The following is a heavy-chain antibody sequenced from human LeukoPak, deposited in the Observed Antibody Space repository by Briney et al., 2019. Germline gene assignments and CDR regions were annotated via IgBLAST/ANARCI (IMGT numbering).Heavy chain of an antibody. V-gene: IGHV3-53*01. Sequence: GGSLRLSCAASGFNFNVKYMSWVRQAPGKGLEWVSVIFSGGSSFYADSVKGRFTISRDNAKNSLYLQMNSLRAEDTAVYYCARDLPPTMVRGVIIRGSVGWFDPWGQGTLVTVSS. J-gene: IGHJ5*02. D-gene: IGHD3-10*01. CDR1: GFNFNVKY. CDR3: ARDLPPTMVRGVIIRGSVGWFDP. CDR2: IFSGGSS.